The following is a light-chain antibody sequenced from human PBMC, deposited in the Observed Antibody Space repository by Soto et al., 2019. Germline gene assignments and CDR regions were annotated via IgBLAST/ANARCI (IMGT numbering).Light chain of an antibody. CDR2: KAS. V-gene: IGKV1-5*03. CDR1: QSISSW. J-gene: IGKJ4*01. CDR3: QQYKSFSLT. Sequence: DIQMTQSPSTLSASVGDRVTITCRASQSISSWLAWYQQKPGKAPKLLIYKASSLESGVPSRFSGSGSGTKFTLTISSLQPDDFAIYYCQQYKSFSLTFGGGTKVEIK.